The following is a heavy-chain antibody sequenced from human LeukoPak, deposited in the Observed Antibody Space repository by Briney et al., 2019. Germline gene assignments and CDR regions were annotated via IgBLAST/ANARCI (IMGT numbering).Heavy chain of an antibody. J-gene: IGHJ4*02. CDR2: IYTSGST. CDR1: GGSISSGSYY. Sequence: SQTLSLTCTVSGGSISSGSYYCSWIRQPAWKGLDGFGRIYTSGSTNYNPSLTSRVTISVDTSKNQFSLKLSSVPAADTAVYYCARDGVDDYGDYCWGQGTLVTVSS. CDR3: ARDGVDDYGDYC. D-gene: IGHD4-17*01. V-gene: IGHV4-61*02.